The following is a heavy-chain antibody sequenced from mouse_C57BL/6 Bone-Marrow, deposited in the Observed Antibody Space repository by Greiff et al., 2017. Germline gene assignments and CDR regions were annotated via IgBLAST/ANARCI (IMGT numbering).Heavy chain of an antibody. CDR2: IDPENGDT. Sequence: EVQLVESGAELVRPGASVKLSCTASGFNIKDDYMHWVKQRPEQGLEWIGWIDPENGDTEYASKFQGKATITADTSSNTAYLQLSSLTSEDTAVYYCTPYYSLDYWGQGTTLTVSS. CDR1: GFNIKDDY. J-gene: IGHJ2*01. V-gene: IGHV14-4*01. D-gene: IGHD2-12*01. CDR3: TPYYSLDY.